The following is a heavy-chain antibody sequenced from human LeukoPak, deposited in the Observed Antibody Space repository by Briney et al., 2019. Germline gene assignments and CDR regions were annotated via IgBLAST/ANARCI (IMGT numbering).Heavy chain of an antibody. J-gene: IGHJ4*02. D-gene: IGHD6-6*01. V-gene: IGHV4-59*01. CDR3: ARVDPDSSSTLEVFDY. Sequence: SETLSLTCTVSGGSISSYYWSWIRQPPGKGLEWIGYIYYSGSTNYNPSLKSRVTISVDTSKNQFSLKLSSVTAADTAVYYCARVDPDSSSTLEVFDYWGQGTLVTVSS. CDR2: IYYSGST. CDR1: GGSISSYY.